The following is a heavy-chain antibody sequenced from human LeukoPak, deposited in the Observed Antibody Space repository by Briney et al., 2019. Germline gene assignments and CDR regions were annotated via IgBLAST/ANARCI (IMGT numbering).Heavy chain of an antibody. CDR1: GFALSSDW. V-gene: IGHV3-7*01. CDR2: IKKDGIEK. Sequence: GGSLRLSCVVSGFALSSDWMSWVRQAPGKGLEWVANIKKDGIEKYYVESVKGRFTISRDNAKNSLYLQMNSLRAEDTAVYYCARGRYSSRSGGYYFDIWGQGTLVTVSS. J-gene: IGHJ4*02. CDR3: ARGRYSSRSGGYYFDI. D-gene: IGHD2-2*01.